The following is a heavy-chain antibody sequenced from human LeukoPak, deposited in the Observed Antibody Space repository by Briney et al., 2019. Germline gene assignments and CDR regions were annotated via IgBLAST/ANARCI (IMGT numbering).Heavy chain of an antibody. CDR1: GFTFSSYS. V-gene: IGHV3-21*01. CDR2: ISSSSSYI. J-gene: IGHJ4*02. CDR3: ARAGGLRVTAYYFDY. Sequence: GGSLRLSCAASGFTFSSYSMNWVRQAPGKGLEWVSSISSSSSYIYYADSVKSRFTISRDNAKNSLYLQMNSLRAEDTAVYYCARAGGLRVTAYYFDYWGQGTLVTVSS. D-gene: IGHD2-21*02.